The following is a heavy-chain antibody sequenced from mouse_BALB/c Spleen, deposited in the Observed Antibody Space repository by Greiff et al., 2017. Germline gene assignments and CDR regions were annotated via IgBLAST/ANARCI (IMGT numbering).Heavy chain of an antibody. CDR2: ISSGGSYT. V-gene: IGHV5-6*02. CDR1: GFTFSSYG. CDR3: ARRGYGNYGNYAMDY. D-gene: IGHD2-1*01. Sequence: EVMLVESGGDLVKPGGSLKLSCAASGFTFSSYGMSWVRQTPDKRLEWVATISSGGSYTYYPDSVKGRFTISRDNAKNTLYLQMSSLKSEDTAMYYCARRGYGNYGNYAMDYWGQGTSVTVSS. J-gene: IGHJ4*01.